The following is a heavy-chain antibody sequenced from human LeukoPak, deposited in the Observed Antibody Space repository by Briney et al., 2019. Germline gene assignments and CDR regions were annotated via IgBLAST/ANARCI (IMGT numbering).Heavy chain of an antibody. Sequence: ASVKVSCKASGGTFSSYAISWVRQAPGQGLEWMGGIIPIFGTANYAQKFQGRVTITADESTSTAYMELSSLRSEDTAVYYCAGGQVGATTSAFDIWGQGTMVTVSS. D-gene: IGHD1-26*01. J-gene: IGHJ3*02. V-gene: IGHV1-69*13. CDR1: GGTFSSYA. CDR2: IIPIFGTA. CDR3: AGGQVGATTSAFDI.